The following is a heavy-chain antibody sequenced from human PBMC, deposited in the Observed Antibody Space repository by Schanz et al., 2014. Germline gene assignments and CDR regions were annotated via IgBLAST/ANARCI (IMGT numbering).Heavy chain of an antibody. J-gene: IGHJ6*02. CDR1: GFTFSSYG. Sequence: QVQLVESGGGVVQPGRSLRLSCAASGFTFSSYGMHWVRQAPGKGLEWVSSISHSGGSKYYADSVKGRFTISRDNSENTLYLQMNSLSADDTAVFYCAKGMGYCSGGTCYDCYYYGLDVWGQGTTVTVSS. V-gene: IGHV3-NL1*01. D-gene: IGHD2-15*01. CDR2: ISHSGGSK. CDR3: AKGMGYCSGGTCYDCYYYGLDV.